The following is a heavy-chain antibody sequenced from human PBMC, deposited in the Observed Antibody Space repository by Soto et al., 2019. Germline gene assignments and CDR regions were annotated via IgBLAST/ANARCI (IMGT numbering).Heavy chain of an antibody. Sequence: SETLSLTCAVYGGSFSGYYWSWIRQPPGKGLEWIGEINHSGSTNYNPSLKSRVTISVDTSKNQFSLKLSSVTAADTAVYYCARERKGSSSSSINWFDPWGQGTLVTVS. CDR3: ARERKGSSSSSINWFDP. D-gene: IGHD6-6*01. CDR2: INHSGST. J-gene: IGHJ5*02. CDR1: GGSFSGYY. V-gene: IGHV4-34*01.